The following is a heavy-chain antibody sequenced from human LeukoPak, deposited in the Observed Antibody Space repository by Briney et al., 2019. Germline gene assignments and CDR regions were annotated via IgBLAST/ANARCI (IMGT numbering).Heavy chain of an antibody. Sequence: PSETLSLTCTVSGGSISNYYWSWIRQPPRKGLEWIGYIYYSGSTNYNPSLKSRVTISVDTSKNQFSLKLSSVTAADTAVYYCARGDYDILTGPRHWFDPWGQGTLVTVSP. V-gene: IGHV4-59*01. CDR2: IYYSGST. CDR1: GGSISNYY. CDR3: ARGDYDILTGPRHWFDP. J-gene: IGHJ5*02. D-gene: IGHD3-9*01.